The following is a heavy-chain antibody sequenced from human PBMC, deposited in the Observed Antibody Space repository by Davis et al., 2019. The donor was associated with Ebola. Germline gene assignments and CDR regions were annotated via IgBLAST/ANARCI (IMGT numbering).Heavy chain of an antibody. V-gene: IGHV3-9*01. CDR1: GFTFDDYA. D-gene: IGHD2-15*01. CDR2: ISWNSGGI. Sequence: SLKISCVASGFTFDDYAMHWVRQAPGKGLEWVSGISWNSGGIAYADSVKGRFTISRDNAKNSLYLQMNSLRPEDTAFYYCAKAVADYYFDYWGQGTLVTVSS. CDR3: AKAVADYYFDY. J-gene: IGHJ4*02.